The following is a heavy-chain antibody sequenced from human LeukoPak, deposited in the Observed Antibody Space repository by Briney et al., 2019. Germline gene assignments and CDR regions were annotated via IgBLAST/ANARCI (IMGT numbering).Heavy chain of an antibody. J-gene: IGHJ4*02. CDR1: GFTFSIYA. CDR3: AGSAR. V-gene: IGHV3-7*01. CDR2: INQDGSAQ. Sequence: PGGSLRLSCAASGFTFSIYAMSWVRQAPGKGLEWVANINQDGSAQYYVDSVKGRFTISRDNAKSSLYLQMNSLRAEDTAVYYCAGSARWGQGTLVTVSS.